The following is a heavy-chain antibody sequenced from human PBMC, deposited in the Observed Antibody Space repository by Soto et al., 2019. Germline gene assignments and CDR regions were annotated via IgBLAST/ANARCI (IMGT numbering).Heavy chain of an antibody. Sequence: GGSLRLSCAASGFTFSDYYMSWIRQAPGKGLEWVSYISSSCSTIYYSDSVKGLFTISRDNAKNSLYLQMNSLRAKDTAVYYCASLYSSYYYGMDVWGQGTTVTVSS. D-gene: IGHD4-4*01. V-gene: IGHV3-11*01. CDR1: GFTFSDYY. CDR3: ASLYSSYYYGMDV. J-gene: IGHJ6*02. CDR2: ISSSCSTI.